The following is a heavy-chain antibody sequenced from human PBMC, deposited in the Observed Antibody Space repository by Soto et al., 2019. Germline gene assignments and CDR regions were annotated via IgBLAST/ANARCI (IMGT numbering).Heavy chain of an antibody. CDR3: VREESYYDRRGFDT. CDR1: GFIFTGYY. V-gene: IGHV1-2*02. J-gene: IGHJ5*02. D-gene: IGHD3-22*01. Sequence: QVQLVQSGPEVTKPGASVKVSCKASGFIFTGYYIHWVRQAPGQRLDWMGWINGHSGVTSYSQTFQGRVTMTRDTPTTTAYMELSSLTSDDTALYYCVREESYYDRRGFDTWGQGTLVTVSS. CDR2: INGHSGVT.